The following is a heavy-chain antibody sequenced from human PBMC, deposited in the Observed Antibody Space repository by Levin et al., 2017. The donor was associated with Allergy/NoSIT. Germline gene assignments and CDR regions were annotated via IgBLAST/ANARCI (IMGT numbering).Heavy chain of an antibody. V-gene: IGHV3-23*01. J-gene: IGHJ4*02. Sequence: GGSLRLSCAASGFTFSSYAMNWVRQAPGKGLEWVSSLSGSGRDTYYPDSVKGRFTISRDTSKNTLYLQMHSLRAEDTAVYYCAKGVNSGNYYYFDYWGQGTLVTVSS. D-gene: IGHD1-26*01. CDR2: LSGSGRDT. CDR3: AKGVNSGNYYYFDY. CDR1: GFTFSSYA.